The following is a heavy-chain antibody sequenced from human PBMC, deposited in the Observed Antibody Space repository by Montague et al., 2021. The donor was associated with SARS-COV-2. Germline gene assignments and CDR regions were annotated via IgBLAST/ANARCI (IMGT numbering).Heavy chain of an antibody. CDR3: ARDDIVLQGVTKGMDV. Sequence: SETLSLTCTVSGGSISSSNYYWGWIRQPPGKGLEWIGNMYYSGSTYSNPSLKSRVTISIDTSKNQFSLKLSSVTAADTAGYYCARDDIVLQGVTKGMDVWGQGTTVTVSS. D-gene: IGHD3-10*01. V-gene: IGHV4-39*07. CDR2: MYYSGST. J-gene: IGHJ6*02. CDR1: GGSISSSNYY.